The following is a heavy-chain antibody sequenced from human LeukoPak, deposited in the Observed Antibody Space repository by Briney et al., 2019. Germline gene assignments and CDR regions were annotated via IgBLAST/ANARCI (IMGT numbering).Heavy chain of an antibody. CDR3: ARQSYYYGSGSYYTYFDY. CDR1: GGSISSYY. V-gene: IGHV4-4*09. CDR2: IYTSGST. D-gene: IGHD3-10*01. Sequence: SETLSLTCTVSGGSISSYYWSWIRQPPGKGLGWIGYIYTSGSTNYNPSLKSRVTISVDTSKNQFSLKLSSVTAADTAVYYCARQSYYYGSGSYYTYFDYWGQGTLVTVSS. J-gene: IGHJ4*02.